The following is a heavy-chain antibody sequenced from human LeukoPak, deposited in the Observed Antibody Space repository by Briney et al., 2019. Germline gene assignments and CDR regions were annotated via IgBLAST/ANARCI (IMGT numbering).Heavy chain of an antibody. J-gene: IGHJ4*02. D-gene: IGHD6-13*01. CDR2: IYSGDSDP. V-gene: IGHV5-51*01. Sequence: GESLKTSCKGPGYTFNTYWIGWVRQMPGKGPEWGGVIYSGDSDPRYSPYFQGQVTISADKSISTAYLQWSRLKASDSDMYYCARHGLGSSWFGFDYWGQGTLVTVSS. CDR3: ARHGLGSSWFGFDY. CDR1: GYTFNTYW.